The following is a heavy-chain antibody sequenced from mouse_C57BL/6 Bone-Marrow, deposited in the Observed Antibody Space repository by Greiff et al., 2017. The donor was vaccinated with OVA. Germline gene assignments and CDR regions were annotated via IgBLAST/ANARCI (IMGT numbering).Heavy chain of an antibody. CDR2: IDPENGDT. V-gene: IGHV14-4*01. D-gene: IGHD2-3*01. J-gene: IGHJ3*01. CDR3: TTFYDGYPAWFAY. Sequence: VQLKESGAELVRPGASVKLSCTASGFNIKDYYMHWVKQRPEQGLEWIGWIDPENGDTEYASKFQGKATITADTSSNTAYLQLSSLTSEDTAVYYCTTFYDGYPAWFAYWGQGTLVTVSA. CDR1: GFNIKDYY.